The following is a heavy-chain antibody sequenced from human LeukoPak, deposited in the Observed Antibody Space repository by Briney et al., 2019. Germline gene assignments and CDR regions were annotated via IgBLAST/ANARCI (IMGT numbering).Heavy chain of an antibody. D-gene: IGHD4-17*01. J-gene: IGHJ6*02. CDR2: ISYDGSNK. CDR3: AKDHTVTTLDYYYYGMDV. Sequence: GGSLRLSCAASGFTFSSYGMHWVRQAPGKGLEWVAVISYDGSNKYYADSVKGRFTISRDNSKNTLYLQMNSLRAEDTAVYYCAKDHTVTTLDYYYYGMDVWGQGTTVTVPS. CDR1: GFTFSSYG. V-gene: IGHV3-30*18.